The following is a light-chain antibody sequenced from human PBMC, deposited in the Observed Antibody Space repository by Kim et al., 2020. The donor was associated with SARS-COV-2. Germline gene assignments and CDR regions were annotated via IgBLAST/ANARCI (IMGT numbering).Light chain of an antibody. Sequence: SYELTQPPSVSVAPGQTASITFSGSQLGDKSFYWYQQRPGHSPLLVIYQDHKLPSAIPSLFSGSNSVNTATLTILGTQSMDDADYYCHCWDSITAVF. V-gene: IGLV3-1*01. CDR2: QDH. CDR3: HCWDSITAV. CDR1: QLGDKS. J-gene: IGLJ1*01.